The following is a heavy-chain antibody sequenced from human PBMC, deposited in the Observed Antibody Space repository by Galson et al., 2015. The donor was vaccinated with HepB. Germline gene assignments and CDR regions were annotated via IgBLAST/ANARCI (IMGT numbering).Heavy chain of an antibody. CDR2: IYPGGFDI. CDR3: ARQTNYILDH. J-gene: IGHJ4*02. D-gene: IGHD2/OR15-2a*01. CDR1: GDTFTSHW. V-gene: IGHV5-51*06. Sequence: QSGAEVKKPGESLKISCKGSGDTFTSHWIGWVRQMPGKGLEWMGLIYPGGFDIRYSASFQGQITISADKSISTAYLQWSSLKASDTAMYYCARQTNYILDHWGQGTLVTVSS.